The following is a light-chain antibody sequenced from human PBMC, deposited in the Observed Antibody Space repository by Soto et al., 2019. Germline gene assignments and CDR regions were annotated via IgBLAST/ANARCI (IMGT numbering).Light chain of an antibody. CDR3: QSYDSSLSGLV. CDR1: SSNIGAGYD. V-gene: IGLV1-40*01. Sequence: QSVLTQPPSVSGAPGQRVTISCTGSSSNIGAGYDVHWYQQLPGTAPKLLIYGNSNRPSGVPDRFSGSKSGTSASLAITGRQAEDEADYYCQSYDSSLSGLVFGTGTKLTGL. CDR2: GNS. J-gene: IGLJ1*01.